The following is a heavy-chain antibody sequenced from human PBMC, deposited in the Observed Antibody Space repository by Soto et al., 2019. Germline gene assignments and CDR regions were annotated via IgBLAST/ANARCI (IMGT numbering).Heavy chain of an antibody. CDR2: ISAYNGNT. CDR1: GYTFTSYG. CDR3: ARVGYILTGYYRAAFDI. J-gene: IGHJ3*02. V-gene: IGHV1-18*01. D-gene: IGHD3-9*01. Sequence: ASVKVSCKASGYTFTSYGISWVRQAPGQGLEWMGWISAYNGNTNYAQKLQGRVTMTTDTSTSTAYMELRSLRSDDTAAYYCARVGYILTGYYRAAFDIWGQGTMVTVSS.